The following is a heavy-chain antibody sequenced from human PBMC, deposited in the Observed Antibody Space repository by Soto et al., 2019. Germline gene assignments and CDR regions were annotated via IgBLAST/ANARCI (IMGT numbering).Heavy chain of an antibody. J-gene: IGHJ5*02. V-gene: IGHV6-1*01. CDR3: AGGGRQLWYNWFDP. D-gene: IGHD5-18*01. Sequence: SQTLSLTCAISGESVSSNSAAWNWIRQSPSRGLEWLGRTYYRSQWYNDYAVSVKSRITINPDTSKNQFSLKLNSVTPEDTAWYSCAGGGRQLWYNWFDPWGQGTLVTVS. CDR2: TYYRSQWYN. CDR1: GESVSSNSAA.